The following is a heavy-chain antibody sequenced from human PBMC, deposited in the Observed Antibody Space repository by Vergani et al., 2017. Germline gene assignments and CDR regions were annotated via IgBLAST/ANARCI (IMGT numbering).Heavy chain of an antibody. CDR2: VKSDGNSA. Sequence: EVQLLESGGGLVQPGGSLRLSCAASGFTFSSYAMSWVRQAPGTGLEWVSRVKSDGNSAMYADSVKGRFTISRDNSKNTLYLEMKSLRVEDTAVYYCARARCGGACFMSNWLDTWGQGTLVSVSS. D-gene: IGHD2-21*02. CDR3: ARARCGGACFMSNWLDT. J-gene: IGHJ5*02. V-gene: IGHV3-23*03. CDR1: GFTFSSYA.